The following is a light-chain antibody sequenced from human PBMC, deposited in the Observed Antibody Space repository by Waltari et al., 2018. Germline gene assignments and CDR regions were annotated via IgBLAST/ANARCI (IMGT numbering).Light chain of an antibody. V-gene: IGKV3-20*01. CDR2: GTS. CDR1: QSLYRNL. Sequence: EIVLTLFPGTLSLSTDQRATLSCRAGQSLYRNLLAWFQQRTGQAPRLLIYGTSRRATGIPDRFSGSGSGTDFTLIISRLEAEDSAIYYCQQYGNSPYTFGQGTKL. J-gene: IGKJ2*01. CDR3: QQYGNSPYT.